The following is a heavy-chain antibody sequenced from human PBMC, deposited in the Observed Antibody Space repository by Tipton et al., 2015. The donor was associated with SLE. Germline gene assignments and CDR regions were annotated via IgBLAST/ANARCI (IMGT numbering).Heavy chain of an antibody. J-gene: IGHJ4*02. CDR3: ARGPVPSSYYDILTGRAFGFDY. V-gene: IGHV4-34*01. Sequence: LRLSCAVYGGSFSGNYWSWIRQPPGEGLEWIGEVNHTGGATYNPSLKSRVPISVDTSKNQFSLKVTSVTAADTAVYYCARGPVPSSYYDILTGRAFGFDYWCQGTLVAVSS. CDR1: GGSFSGNY. CDR2: VNHTGGA. D-gene: IGHD3-9*01.